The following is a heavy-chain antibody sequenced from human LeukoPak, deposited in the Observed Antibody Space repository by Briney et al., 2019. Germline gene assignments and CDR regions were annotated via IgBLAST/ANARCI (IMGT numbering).Heavy chain of an antibody. CDR2: INHSGST. CDR3: ARQGGGFWYFDL. CDR1: GGSFSGYY. D-gene: IGHD6-25*01. Sequence: PSETLSLTCAVYGGSFSGYYWSWIRQPPGKGLEWIGEINHSGSTNYNPSLKSRVTISVDTSKNQFSLKVSSVTAADTAVYYCARQGGGFWYFDLWGRGTLVTVSS. V-gene: IGHV4-34*01. J-gene: IGHJ2*01.